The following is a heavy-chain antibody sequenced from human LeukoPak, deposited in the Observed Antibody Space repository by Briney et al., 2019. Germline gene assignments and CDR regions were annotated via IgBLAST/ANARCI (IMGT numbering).Heavy chain of an antibody. Sequence: GGSLRLSCAASGFTFSDYYMSWIRQAPGKGLEWVSYISSSGSTIYYADSVKGRFTISRDNAKNSLYLQMNSLRAEDTAVYYCARETWIQLWLGAFDIWGQGTMVTVSS. CDR3: ARETWIQLWLGAFDI. V-gene: IGHV3-11*01. D-gene: IGHD5-18*01. J-gene: IGHJ3*02. CDR2: ISSSGSTI. CDR1: GFTFSDYY.